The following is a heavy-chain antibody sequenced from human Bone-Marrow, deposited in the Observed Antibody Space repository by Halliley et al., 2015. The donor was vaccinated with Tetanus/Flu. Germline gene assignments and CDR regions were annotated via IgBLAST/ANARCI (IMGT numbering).Heavy chain of an antibody. Sequence: SLRLSCAVSGFTFSSYWMTWVRQTPGKGLEWVANIKQDGSERYYLDSVKGRFTISRDNAKNSLYLQMNSLRAEDTAVYYCARVPSLRFGATRGLDVWGHGTPVTVSS. V-gene: IGHV3-7*01. J-gene: IGHJ6*02. CDR3: ARVPSLRFGATRGLDV. D-gene: IGHD3-10*01. CDR2: IKQDGSER. CDR1: GFTFSSYW.